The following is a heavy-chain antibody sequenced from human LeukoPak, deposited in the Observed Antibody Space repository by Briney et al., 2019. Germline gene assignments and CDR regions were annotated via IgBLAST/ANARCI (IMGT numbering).Heavy chain of an antibody. J-gene: IGHJ4*02. CDR1: GFTFSSYS. V-gene: IGHV3-21*01. D-gene: IGHD3-10*01. CDR3: ATHTKVGSGSQKGLDY. Sequence: GGSLRLSCAASGFTFSSYSMNWVRQAPGKGLEWVSSISSSSSYIYYADSVKGRFTISRDNAKNSLYLQMNSLRAEDTAVYYCATHTKVGSGSQKGLDYWGQGTLVTVSS. CDR2: ISSSSSYI.